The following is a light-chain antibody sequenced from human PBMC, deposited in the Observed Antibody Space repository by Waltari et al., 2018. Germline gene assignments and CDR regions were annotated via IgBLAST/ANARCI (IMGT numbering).Light chain of an antibody. CDR2: DSS. CDR1: QSVGNF. CDR3: QHRSKWPPLT. Sequence: EIVLTQSPATLSLSPGERATLSCRASQSVGNFLAWYQLKPGQPPRHLISDSSSSATGIPPRFSGSGSGTDFTLTISSLEPEDFAVYYCQHRSKWPPLTFGGGTKVEIK. J-gene: IGKJ4*01. V-gene: IGKV3-11*01.